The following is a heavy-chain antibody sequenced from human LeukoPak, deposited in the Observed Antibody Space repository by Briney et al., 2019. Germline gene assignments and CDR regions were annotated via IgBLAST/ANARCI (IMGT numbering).Heavy chain of an antibody. CDR1: GFTFSSYA. V-gene: IGHV3-64*01. D-gene: IGHD1-26*01. CDR3: ARGGWELLYYYYYYMDV. CDR2: ISSNGGST. Sequence: GGSLRLSCAASGFTFSSYAMHWVRQAPGKGLEYVSAISSNGGSTYYANSVKGRFTISRDNSKNTLYLQMGSLRAEDMAVYYCARGGWELLYYYYYYMDVWGKGTTVTVSS. J-gene: IGHJ6*03.